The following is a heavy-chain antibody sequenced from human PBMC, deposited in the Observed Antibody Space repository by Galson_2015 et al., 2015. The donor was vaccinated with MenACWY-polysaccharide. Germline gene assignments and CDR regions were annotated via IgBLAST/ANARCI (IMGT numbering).Heavy chain of an antibody. D-gene: IGHD5-12*01. CDR2: IYYSGST. J-gene: IGHJ1*01. CDR3: ARDRGYDYCYQH. CDR1: GGSISSGDYY. Sequence: TLSLTCTVSGGSISSGDYYWSWIRQPPGKGLEWIGYIYYSGSTYYNPSLKSRVTISVDTSKNQFSLKLSSVTAADTAVYYCARDRGYDYCYQHWGQGTLVTVSS. V-gene: IGHV4-30-4*01.